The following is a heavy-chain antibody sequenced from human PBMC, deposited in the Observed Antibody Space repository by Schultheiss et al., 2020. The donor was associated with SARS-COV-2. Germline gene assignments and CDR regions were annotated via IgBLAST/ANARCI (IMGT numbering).Heavy chain of an antibody. J-gene: IGHJ5*02. Sequence: SQTLSLTCTVSGGSISSGGYYWSWIRQHPGKGLEWIGEINHSGSTNYNPSLKSRVTISVDTSKNQFSLKLSSVTAADTAVYYCARSYGDYFIGVYWFDPWGQGTLVTVSS. V-gene: IGHV4-31*03. CDR2: INHSGST. D-gene: IGHD4-17*01. CDR3: ARSYGDYFIGVYWFDP. CDR1: GGSISSGGYY.